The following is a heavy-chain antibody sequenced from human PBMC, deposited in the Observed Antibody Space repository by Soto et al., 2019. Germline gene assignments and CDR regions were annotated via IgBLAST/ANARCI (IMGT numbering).Heavy chain of an antibody. D-gene: IGHD3-10*01. CDR2: IKSKTDCGTT. J-gene: IGHJ6*02. CDR1: GFTFTNAW. Sequence: EVQLVESGGGLVKPGGSLRLSCAASGFTFTNAWMNWVRQAPGKGLEWVGRIKSKTDCGTTDYAAPVKGRFTISRDDSKATMYLQMNSLKTDHTALYYCTTDRFHSYDMDVWGQGTTVTVTS. V-gene: IGHV3-15*07. CDR3: TTDRFHSYDMDV.